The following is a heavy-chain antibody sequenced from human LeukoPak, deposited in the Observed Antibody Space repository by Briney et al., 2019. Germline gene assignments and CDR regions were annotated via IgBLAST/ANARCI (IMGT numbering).Heavy chain of an antibody. Sequence: GGSLRLSCAASGFTFSSYGMHWVRQAPGKGLEWAAVIWYDGSNKYYADSVKGRFTISRDNSKNTLYLQMNSLRAEDTAVYYCAREKGGIAAAGTLDYWGQGTLVTVSS. CDR2: IWYDGSNK. J-gene: IGHJ4*02. CDR1: GFTFSSYG. CDR3: AREKGGIAAAGTLDY. D-gene: IGHD6-13*01. V-gene: IGHV3-33*01.